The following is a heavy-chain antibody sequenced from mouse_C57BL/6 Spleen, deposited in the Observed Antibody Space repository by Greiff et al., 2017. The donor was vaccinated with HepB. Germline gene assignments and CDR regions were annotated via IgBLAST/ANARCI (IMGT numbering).Heavy chain of an antibody. CDR2: IYPGDGDT. Sequence: QVQLQQSGPELVKPGASVKISCKASGYAFSSSWMNWVKQRPGKGLEWIGRIYPGDGDTNYNGKFKGKATLTADKSSSTAYMQLSSLTSEDSAVYFCARVGTGHYFDYWGQGTTLTVSS. CDR3: ARVGTGHYFDY. J-gene: IGHJ2*01. CDR1: GYAFSSSW. V-gene: IGHV1-82*01. D-gene: IGHD4-1*01.